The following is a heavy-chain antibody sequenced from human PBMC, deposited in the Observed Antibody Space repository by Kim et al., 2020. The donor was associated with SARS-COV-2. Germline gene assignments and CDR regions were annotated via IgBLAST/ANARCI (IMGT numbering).Heavy chain of an antibody. Sequence: ASVKVSCKASANTFTNYDINWVRQAAGQGLEWMGWMNPKSGNTVYAQKFQGRVALTIDTSMSTAYMELSGLNSDATAVYFCAGELPFPNNLHSWGTGPT. V-gene: IGHV1-8*01. CDR2: MNPKSGNT. CDR3: AGELPFPNNLHS. CDR1: ANTFTNYD. J-gene: IGHJ6*03. D-gene: IGHD1-1*01.